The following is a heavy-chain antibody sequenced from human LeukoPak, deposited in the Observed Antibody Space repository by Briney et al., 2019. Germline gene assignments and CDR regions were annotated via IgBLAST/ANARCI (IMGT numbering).Heavy chain of an antibody. CDR2: INHSGST. CDR1: GGSISSGGYY. V-gene: IGHV4-39*07. D-gene: IGHD2-15*01. CDR3: ARGLSAIVY. J-gene: IGHJ4*02. Sequence: PSETLSLTCTVSGGSISSGGYYWSWIRQPPGKGLEWIGEINHSGSTNYNPSLKSRVTISVDTSKNQFSLKLSSVTAADTAVYYCARGLSAIVYWGQGTLVTVSS.